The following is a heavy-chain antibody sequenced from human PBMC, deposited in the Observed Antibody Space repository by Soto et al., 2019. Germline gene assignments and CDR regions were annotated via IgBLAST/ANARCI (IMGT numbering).Heavy chain of an antibody. CDR1: GGSISSSSYY. CDR3: ARRKLSSGWPFDY. CDR2: IYYSGST. J-gene: IGHJ4*02. Sequence: QLQLQESGPGLVKPSETLSLTCTVSGGSISSSSYYWGWIRQAPGKGLEWIESIYYSGSTYYNPSLKSLVTISVDTSKNQFALKLSSVTAADTAVYYCARRKLSSGWPFDYWGQGTLVTVSS. D-gene: IGHD6-19*01. V-gene: IGHV4-39*01.